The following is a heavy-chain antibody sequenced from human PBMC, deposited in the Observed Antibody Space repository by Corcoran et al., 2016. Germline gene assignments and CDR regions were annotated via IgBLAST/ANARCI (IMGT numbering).Heavy chain of an antibody. J-gene: IGHJ6*02. V-gene: IGHV3-13*01. Sequence: EVQLVESGGGLVQPGGSLRLSCAASGFTFSSYDMHWVRQATGKGLEWVSASGAAGDTYYPGSGKGRFTISRENAKNTLYLQMKSLRAEDTAVDYCAREGAARSHWYCGMDVWGQGTTVTVSS. CDR2: SGAAGDT. D-gene: IGHD6-6*01. CDR1: GFTFSSYD. CDR3: AREGAARSHWYCGMDV.